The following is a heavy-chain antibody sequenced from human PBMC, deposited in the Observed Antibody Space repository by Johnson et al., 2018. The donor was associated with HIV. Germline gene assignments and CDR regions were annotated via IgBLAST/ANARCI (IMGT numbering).Heavy chain of an antibody. J-gene: IGHJ3*02. CDR2: ISSSGSTI. CDR3: ARDLHDSSGYYYEGDAFDI. Sequence: QMQLVESGGGVVQPGRSLRLSCAASGFTFSDYYMSWIRQAPGKGLEWVSYISSSGSTIYYADSVKGRFTISRDNAKNTLYLQMNSLRAEDTAVYYCARDLHDSSGYYYEGDAFDIWGQGTMVTVSS. D-gene: IGHD3-22*01. V-gene: IGHV3-11*04. CDR1: GFTFSDYY.